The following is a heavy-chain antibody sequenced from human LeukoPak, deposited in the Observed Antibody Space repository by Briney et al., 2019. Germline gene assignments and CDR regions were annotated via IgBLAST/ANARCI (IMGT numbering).Heavy chain of an antibody. CDR1: GVSISSYY. Sequence: SETLSLTCAVSGVSISSYYWSWIRQPPGKGLEWIGYIYTSGSTNYNPSLKSRVTISVDTSKNQFSLKLSSVTAGDTAVYYCARFRRELHRAFYIWGQGTMVTVSS. V-gene: IGHV4-4*09. CDR3: ARFRRELHRAFYI. CDR2: IYTSGST. J-gene: IGHJ3*02. D-gene: IGHD1-26*01.